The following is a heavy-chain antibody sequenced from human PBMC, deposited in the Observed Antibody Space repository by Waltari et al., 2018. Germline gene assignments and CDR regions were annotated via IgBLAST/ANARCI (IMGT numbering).Heavy chain of an antibody. D-gene: IGHD1-20*01. Sequence: QVQLQESGPGLVKPSETLSLTCSVSGYSISSGYYWGWIRQPPGKGLEWIGSIYHSGITFYNPSLKSRVTISVDTSKNQFCLKLSSVTAADTAVYYCARDTPAPRITGATSVDYWGQGTLVTVSS. CDR2: IYHSGIT. CDR1: GYSISSGYY. CDR3: ARDTPAPRITGATSVDY. V-gene: IGHV4-38-2*02. J-gene: IGHJ4*02.